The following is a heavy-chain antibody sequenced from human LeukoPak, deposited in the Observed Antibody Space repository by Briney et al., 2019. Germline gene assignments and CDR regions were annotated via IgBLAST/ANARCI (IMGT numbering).Heavy chain of an antibody. CDR3: ARRGDLVLDFDY. D-gene: IGHD3-16*01. Sequence: KPSETLSLTCAVYGVSFSGYYWSWIRQPPGKGREWIGEINHSGSTNYNPSLKSRVTISVDTSKNQFSLKLSSVTAADTAVYYCARRGDLVLDFDYWGQGTLVTVSS. J-gene: IGHJ4*02. CDR1: GVSFSGYY. V-gene: IGHV4-34*01. CDR2: INHSGST.